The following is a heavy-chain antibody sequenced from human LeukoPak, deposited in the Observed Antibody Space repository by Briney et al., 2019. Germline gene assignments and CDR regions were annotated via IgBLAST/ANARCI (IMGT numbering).Heavy chain of an antibody. V-gene: IGHV3-7*05. J-gene: IGHJ4*02. CDR3: AKYFRAGSGNYYRSFDY. D-gene: IGHD1-26*01. CDR2: IKEDGSEK. Sequence: PGGSLRLSCAASGFSFSDNWMSWVRQAPGKGLEWVANIKEDGSEKNYVDSVKGRFTISRDNAKNSLYLQMISLRAEDTAVYYCAKYFRAGSGNYYRSFDYWGQGTLVTVSS. CDR1: GFSFSDNW.